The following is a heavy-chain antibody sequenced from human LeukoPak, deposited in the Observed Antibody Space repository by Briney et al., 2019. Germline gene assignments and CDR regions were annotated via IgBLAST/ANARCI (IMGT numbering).Heavy chain of an antibody. CDR3: ARDGGLYGDYVLNWFDP. J-gene: IGHJ5*02. CDR1: GGSISSSSYY. V-gene: IGHV4-39*07. Sequence: SETLSLTCTVSGGSISSSSYYWGWIRQPPGNGLEWIGSMYYSGSTYYNPSLKSRVTISVDTSKNQFSLKLSSVTAADTAVYYCARDGGLYGDYVLNWFDPWGQGTLVTVSS. D-gene: IGHD4-17*01. CDR2: MYYSGST.